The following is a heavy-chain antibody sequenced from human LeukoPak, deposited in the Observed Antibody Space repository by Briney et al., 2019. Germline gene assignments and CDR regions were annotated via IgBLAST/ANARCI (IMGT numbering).Heavy chain of an antibody. D-gene: IGHD6-13*01. J-gene: IGHJ5*02. CDR3: ARHYQQLVSNWFDP. Sequence: PSETLSLTCTVSGGSISSSSYYRGWIRQPPGKGLEWIGSIYYSGSTYYNPSLKSRVTISVDTSKNQFSLKLGSVTAADTAVYYCARHYQQLVSNWFDPWGQGTLVTVSS. CDR1: GGSISSSSYY. CDR2: IYYSGST. V-gene: IGHV4-39*01.